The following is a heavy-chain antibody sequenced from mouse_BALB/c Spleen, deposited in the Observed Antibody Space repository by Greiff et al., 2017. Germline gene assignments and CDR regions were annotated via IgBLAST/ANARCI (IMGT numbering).Heavy chain of an antibody. CDR2: IWAGGST. V-gene: IGHV2-9*02. CDR1: GFSLTSYG. D-gene: IGHD2-14*01. J-gene: IGHJ2*01. CDR3: ARGYYRYDGPFDY. Sequence: VQGVESGPGLVAPSQSLSITCTVSGFSLTSYGVHWVRQPPGKGLEWLGVIWAGGSTNYNSALMSRLSISKDNSKSQVFLKMNSLQTDDTAMYYCARGYYRYDGPFDYWGQGTTLTVSS.